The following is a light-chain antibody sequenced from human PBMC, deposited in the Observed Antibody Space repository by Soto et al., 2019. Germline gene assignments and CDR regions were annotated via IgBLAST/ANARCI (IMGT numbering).Light chain of an antibody. J-gene: IGLJ1*01. Sequence: QSALTQPASVSGSPGQSITISCTGTRSDVGGYNYVYWHQHHPGKAPKLIIYDVTNQPSGVSDRFSGSKSGNTASLTISGLQAEDEADYYCCSYTSSSTYVFGPGTKLTVL. CDR1: RSDVGGYNY. V-gene: IGLV2-14*03. CDR3: CSYTSSSTYV. CDR2: DVT.